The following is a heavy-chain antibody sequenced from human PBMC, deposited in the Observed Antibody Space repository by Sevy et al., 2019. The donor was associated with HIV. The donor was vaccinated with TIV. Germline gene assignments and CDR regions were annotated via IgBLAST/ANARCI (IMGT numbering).Heavy chain of an antibody. V-gene: IGHV3-7*01. CDR3: ATWDV. CDR1: GFTFSSYW. J-gene: IGHJ6*04. Sequence: GESLKISCAASGFTFSSYWMNWVRQAPGKGLEWVANIKEDGSDKYYVDSVKGRFTISRDNAQNSLYLEMNSLRAEDTAVYYCATWDVWGKGTTVTLSS. CDR2: IKEDGSDK.